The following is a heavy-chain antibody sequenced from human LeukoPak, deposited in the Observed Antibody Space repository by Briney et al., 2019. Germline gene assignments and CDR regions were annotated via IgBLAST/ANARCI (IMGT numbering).Heavy chain of an antibody. CDR1: GFSFRNYA. Sequence: GGSLRLSCAASGFSFRNYAMSWVRQAPGKGLEWVSAISGTAETTYYADSVKGRFTISRDNSKNTVYLQINSLRTEDTAKYYCAKTHWPLGALDLWGQGTMVTVS. D-gene: IGHD1-1*01. CDR2: ISGTAETT. J-gene: IGHJ3*01. V-gene: IGHV3-23*01. CDR3: AKTHWPLGALDL.